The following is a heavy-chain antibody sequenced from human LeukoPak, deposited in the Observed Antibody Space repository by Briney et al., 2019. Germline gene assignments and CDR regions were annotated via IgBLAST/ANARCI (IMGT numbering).Heavy chain of an antibody. CDR2: IYYSGST. V-gene: IGHV4-59*01. D-gene: IGHD2-21*01. CDR1: SGSISSYY. Sequence: PSETLSLTCTVSSGSISSYYWSWIRQPPGKGLEWIGNIYYSGSTNYNPSLRSRVTISVDTSKNQCSLKLSSVTAADTAVYYCARGGDPHYGMDVWGQGTTVTVSS. CDR3: ARGGDPHYGMDV. J-gene: IGHJ6*02.